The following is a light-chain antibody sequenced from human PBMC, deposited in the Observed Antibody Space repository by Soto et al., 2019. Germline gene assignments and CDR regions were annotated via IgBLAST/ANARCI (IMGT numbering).Light chain of an antibody. J-gene: IGLJ1*01. CDR2: DVT. CDR1: SSDVGGYNY. CDR3: CSDAGSYSYV. V-gene: IGLV2-11*01. Sequence: QSALTQPRSVSGSPGQSVAISCTGTSSDVGGYNYISWYQQHPGKAPKLIIYDVTKRPSGVPDRFSGSSSGNTASLTISGLQAEDEADYFCCSDAGSYSYVFGTGTKVTVL.